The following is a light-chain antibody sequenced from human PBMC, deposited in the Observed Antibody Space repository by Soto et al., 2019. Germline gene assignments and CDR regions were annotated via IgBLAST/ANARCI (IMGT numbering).Light chain of an antibody. CDR3: AAWDDSLNGYV. CDR1: SSNIGSNT. CDR2: SNN. Sequence: QSVLTQPPSASGTHGQRGTISCSGSSSNIGSNTVNWYQQLPGTAPKLLIYSNNQRPSGVPDRFSGSKSGTSASLALRGPPSEDEADYYWAAWDDSLNGYVFGTGTKVTVL. J-gene: IGLJ1*01. V-gene: IGLV1-44*01.